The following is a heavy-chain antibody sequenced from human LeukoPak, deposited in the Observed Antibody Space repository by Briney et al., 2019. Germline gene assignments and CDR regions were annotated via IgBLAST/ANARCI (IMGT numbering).Heavy chain of an antibody. CDR2: IIPIFGTA. CDR1: GGTFSSYA. Sequence: GSSVKVSCKASGGTFSSYAISWVRQAPGQGLEWMGGIIPIFGTANYAQKFQGRVTITTDESTSTAYMELSSLRSEDTAVYYCASTAILWNDVRVGFDYWGQGTLVTVSS. CDR3: ASTAILWNDVRVGFDY. V-gene: IGHV1-69*05. D-gene: IGHD1-1*01. J-gene: IGHJ4*02.